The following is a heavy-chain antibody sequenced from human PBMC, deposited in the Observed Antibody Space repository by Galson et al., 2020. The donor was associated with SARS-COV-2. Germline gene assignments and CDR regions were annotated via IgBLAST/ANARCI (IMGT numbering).Heavy chain of an antibody. D-gene: IGHD3-9*01. Sequence: SGPTLVKPTQTLTLTCTFSGFSLSTSGMCVSWIRQPPGKALEWLARIDWDDDKYYSTSLKTRLTISKDTSKNQVVLTMTNMDPVDTATYYCARISYDILTGYQSLFDDWGQGTLVTVSS. V-gene: IGHV2-70*11. CDR3: ARISYDILTGYQSLFDD. J-gene: IGHJ4*02. CDR2: IDWDDDK. CDR1: GFSLSTSGMC.